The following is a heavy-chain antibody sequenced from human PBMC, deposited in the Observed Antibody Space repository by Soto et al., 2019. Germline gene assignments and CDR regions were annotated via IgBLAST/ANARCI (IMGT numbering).Heavy chain of an antibody. D-gene: IGHD6-6*01. CDR1: GGTFSSYA. CDR2: IIPIFGTA. J-gene: IGHJ5*02. V-gene: IGHV1-69*13. Sequence: GASVKVSCKASGGTFSSYAISWVRQAPGQGLEWMGGIIPIFGTANYAQKFQGRVTITADESTSTAYMELSSLRSEDTAVYYCAREGLYSSSGWFDPWGQGTLVTVSS. CDR3: AREGLYSSSGWFDP.